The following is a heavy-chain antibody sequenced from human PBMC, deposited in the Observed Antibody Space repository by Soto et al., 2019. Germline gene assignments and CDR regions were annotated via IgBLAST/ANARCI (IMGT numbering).Heavy chain of an antibody. Sequence: GSLRLSCTASGFTVVDHFIDCVRHSPGKGLEWIGISRNEAYSYTTQYAASVKGRFSFSRDDSTNSLHLQMNSLKMEVTAVYFCARRSSNNWFFDLWGRGTLVTVSS. J-gene: IGHJ2*01. D-gene: IGHD4-4*01. V-gene: IGHV3-72*01. CDR3: ARRSSNNWFFDL. CDR2: SRNEAYSYTT. CDR1: GFTVVDHF.